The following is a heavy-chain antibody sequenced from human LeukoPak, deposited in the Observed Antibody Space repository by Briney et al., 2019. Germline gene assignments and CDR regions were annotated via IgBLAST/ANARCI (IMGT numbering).Heavy chain of an antibody. Sequence: KPGGSLRLSCAVSGFTSSNAWMSWVRQAPGKGLEWVGRIKSKTDGGTRDYAAPVKGRFTISRDDSKNTLYLQMNSLKTEDTAVYSCTTFDYAAFLIWGQGTMVTVSS. CDR1: GFTSSNAW. J-gene: IGHJ3*02. V-gene: IGHV3-15*01. D-gene: IGHD4/OR15-4a*01. CDR3: TTFDYAAFLI. CDR2: IKSKTDGGTR.